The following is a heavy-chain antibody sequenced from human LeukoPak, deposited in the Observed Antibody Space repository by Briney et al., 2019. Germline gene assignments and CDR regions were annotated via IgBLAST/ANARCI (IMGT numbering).Heavy chain of an antibody. CDR3: ARGLASTYYYDSSGYRTDHDY. J-gene: IGHJ4*02. CDR1: GYSISSGYY. Sequence: PSETLSLTCTVSGYSISSGYYWGWIRQPPGKGLEWIGSIYHSGSTYYNPSLKSRVTISVDTAKNQFSLKLSSVTAADTAVYYCARGLASTYYYDSSGYRTDHDYWGQGTLVTVSS. D-gene: IGHD3-22*01. V-gene: IGHV4-38-2*02. CDR2: IYHSGST.